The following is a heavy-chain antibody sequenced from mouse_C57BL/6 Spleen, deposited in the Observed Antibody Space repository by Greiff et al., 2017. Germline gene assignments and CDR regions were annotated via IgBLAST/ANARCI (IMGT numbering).Heavy chain of an antibody. V-gene: IGHV1-50*01. CDR3: ERSGCDDDGDAMDY. CDR2: IDPSDSYT. CDR1: GYTFTSYW. D-gene: IGHD2-4*01. Sequence: QVQLQQPGAELVKPGASVKLSCKASGYTFTSYWMQWVKQRPGQGLEWIGEIDPSDSYTNYNQKFKGKATLTVDTSSSTAYMQLSSLTSEDSAVYDCERSGCDDDGDAMDYWGQGTSVTVSS. J-gene: IGHJ4*01.